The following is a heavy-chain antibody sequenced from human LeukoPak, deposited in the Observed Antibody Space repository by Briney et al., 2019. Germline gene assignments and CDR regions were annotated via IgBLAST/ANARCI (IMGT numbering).Heavy chain of an antibody. J-gene: IGHJ3*02. CDR2: IIPIFGTA. Sequence: SVKVSCKASGGTFSSYAISWVRQAPGQGLEWMGGIIPIFGTANYAQKFQGRVTITADESTSTAYMELSRLRSEDTAVYYCARGNYGVGAFDIWGQGTMVTVSS. CDR1: GGTFSSYA. CDR3: ARGNYGVGAFDI. D-gene: IGHD4-17*01. V-gene: IGHV1-69*13.